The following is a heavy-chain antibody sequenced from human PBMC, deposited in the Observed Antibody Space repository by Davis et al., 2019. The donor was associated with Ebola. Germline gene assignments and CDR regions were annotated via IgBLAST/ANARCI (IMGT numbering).Heavy chain of an antibody. Sequence: AASVKVSCKASGYTFTSYAMHWVRQAPGQRLEWMGWINAGNGNTKYSQKFQGRITITRDTSASTAYMELSSLRSEDTAVYYCASTHDYGDYDFDYWGQGTLVTVSS. D-gene: IGHD4-17*01. J-gene: IGHJ4*02. CDR2: INAGNGNT. CDR3: ASTHDYGDYDFDY. V-gene: IGHV1-3*01. CDR1: GYTFTSYA.